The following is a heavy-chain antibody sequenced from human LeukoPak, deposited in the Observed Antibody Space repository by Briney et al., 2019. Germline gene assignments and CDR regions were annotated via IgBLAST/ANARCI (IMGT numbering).Heavy chain of an antibody. Sequence: SSETLSLTCAVYGGSFSNYYWSWIRQPPGKGLEWIGEIDHSGSTNCNPSLKSRLTISVDTSKKQFSLKLSSVTAADTAVYYCARAPVRVAAVGKYFDYWGQGTLVTVSS. J-gene: IGHJ4*02. D-gene: IGHD6-13*01. CDR2: IDHSGST. CDR1: GGSFSNYY. V-gene: IGHV4-34*01. CDR3: ARAPVRVAAVGKYFDY.